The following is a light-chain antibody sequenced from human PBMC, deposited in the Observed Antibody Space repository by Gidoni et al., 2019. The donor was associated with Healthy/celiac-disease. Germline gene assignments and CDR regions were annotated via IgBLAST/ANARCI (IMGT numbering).Light chain of an antibody. V-gene: IGKV3-11*01. Sequence: EIVLTQSPATLSLSPGEIATLSCRASQIVSSYLAWYQQKPAQAPRLLIYDASNRATGIPARFSGSGVGTDFTLTISSLEPEDFAVYYCQQRSNWPPRFTFGPGTKVDIK. CDR2: DAS. CDR1: QIVSSY. J-gene: IGKJ3*01. CDR3: QQRSNWPPRFT.